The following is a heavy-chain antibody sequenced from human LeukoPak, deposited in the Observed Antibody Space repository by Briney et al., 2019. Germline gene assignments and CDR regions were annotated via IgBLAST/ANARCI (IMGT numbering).Heavy chain of an antibody. J-gene: IGHJ4*02. CDR2: IYYSGST. D-gene: IGHD1-26*01. V-gene: IGHV4-59*01. Sequence: SETLSLTCTVSGGSISSYYWSWIRQPPGKGLEWIGYIYYSGSTNYNPSLKSRVTISVDTSKNQFSLKLSSVTAADTAVYYCARASGGWGANYFDYWGQGTLVTVSS. CDR3: ARASGGWGANYFDY. CDR1: GGSISSYY.